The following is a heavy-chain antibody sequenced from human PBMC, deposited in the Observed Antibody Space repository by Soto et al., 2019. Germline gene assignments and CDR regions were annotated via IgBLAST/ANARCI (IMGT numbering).Heavy chain of an antibody. D-gene: IGHD2-15*01. CDR1: GGSISSGGYY. V-gene: IGHV4-31*02. CDR2: IYYSGST. J-gene: IGHJ4*02. Sequence: SETLSVTCTVSGGSISSGGYYWSWIRQDPGKGLEWIGYIYYSGSTYYNPSLKSRVTISVDTSKNQFSLKLSSVTAADTAVYYCARVVAARAYYFDYWGQGTLVTVSS. CDR3: ARVVAARAYYFDY.